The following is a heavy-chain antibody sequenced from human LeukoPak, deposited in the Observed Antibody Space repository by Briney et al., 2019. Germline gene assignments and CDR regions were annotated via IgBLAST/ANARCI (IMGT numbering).Heavy chain of an antibody. D-gene: IGHD3-10*01. J-gene: IGHJ3*02. V-gene: IGHV1-69*13. Sequence: ASVKVSCKASGGTFSSYAVSWVRQAPGQGLEWMGGIIPIFGTANYAQKFQGRVTITADESTSTAYMELSSLRSEDTAVYYCARGKRRLLWFGELGDAFDIWGQGTMVTVSS. CDR3: ARGKRRLLWFGELGDAFDI. CDR1: GGTFSSYA. CDR2: IIPIFGTA.